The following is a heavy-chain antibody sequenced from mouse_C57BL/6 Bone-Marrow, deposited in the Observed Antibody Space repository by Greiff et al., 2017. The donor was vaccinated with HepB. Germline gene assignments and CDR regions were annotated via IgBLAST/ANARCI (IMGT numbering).Heavy chain of an antibody. CDR1: GFTFSSYG. J-gene: IGHJ2*01. CDR2: ISSGGSYT. CDR3: ARIYYGNY. V-gene: IGHV5-6*02. Sequence: DVMLVESGGDLVKPGGSLKLSCAASGFTFSSYGMSWVRQTPDKRLEWVATISSGGSYTYYPDSVKERFTISRDNAKNTLYLQMSSLKSEDTAMYYCARIYYGNYWGQGTTLTVSS. D-gene: IGHD2-1*01.